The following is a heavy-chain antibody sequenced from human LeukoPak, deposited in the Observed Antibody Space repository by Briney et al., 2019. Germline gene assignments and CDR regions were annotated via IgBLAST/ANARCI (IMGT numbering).Heavy chain of an antibody. CDR2: ISAYNGNT. J-gene: IGHJ3*02. CDR1: GYTLTSYV. D-gene: IGHD3-22*01. CDR3: ARGYPMIGAFDI. Sequence: AVKVSCKASGYTLTSYVISWLRPARGRGLAWMGWISAYNGNTNYAQKLQGRVTMTTDTSTSTAYMELRSLRSDDTAVYYCARGYPMIGAFDIWGQGTMVTVSS. V-gene: IGHV1-18*01.